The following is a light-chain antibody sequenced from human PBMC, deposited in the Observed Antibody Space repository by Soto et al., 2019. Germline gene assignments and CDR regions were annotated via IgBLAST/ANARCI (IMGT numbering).Light chain of an antibody. Sequence: EIVLTQSPGTLSLSPGERATLSCRASQSVSNNYLAWYQQKPGQAPRLLIYGASSRATGIPDRFSGSGSGTDFTLNISRLEPEDFAVYYCQQYGSSPYTFGQGTKLEIK. CDR3: QQYGSSPYT. CDR1: QSVSNNY. V-gene: IGKV3-20*01. J-gene: IGKJ2*01. CDR2: GAS.